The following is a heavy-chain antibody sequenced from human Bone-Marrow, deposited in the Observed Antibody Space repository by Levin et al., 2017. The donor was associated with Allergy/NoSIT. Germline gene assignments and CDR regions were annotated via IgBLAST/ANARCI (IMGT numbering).Heavy chain of an antibody. CDR1: GFTFSTYA. CDR3: AKDRVETVMAQFDY. Sequence: LSLTCAVSGFTFSTYAMSWVRQAPGKGLEWVSSISGSGAKRYYADSVKGRFTISRDSSKNTLDLQMNSLRAEDTAVYYCAKDRVETVMAQFDYWGQGALVTVSS. CDR2: ISGSGAKR. V-gene: IGHV3-23*01. J-gene: IGHJ4*02. D-gene: IGHD5-18*01.